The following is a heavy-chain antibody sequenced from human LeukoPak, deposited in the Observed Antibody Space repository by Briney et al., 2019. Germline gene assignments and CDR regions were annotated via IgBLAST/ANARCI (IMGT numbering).Heavy chain of an antibody. CDR1: GGSISSSGCY. V-gene: IGHV4-30-4*08. CDR2: IYYSGST. D-gene: IGHD2-21*01. Sequence: SETLSLTCTVSGGSISSSGCYWSWIRQHAGKGLEWIGYIYYSGSTYYNPSLKSRVTISVDTSKNQFSLKLSSVTAADTAVYYCARARADAYCGGDCPNGGAFDIWGQGTLVTVSS. J-gene: IGHJ3*02. CDR3: ARARADAYCGGDCPNGGAFDI.